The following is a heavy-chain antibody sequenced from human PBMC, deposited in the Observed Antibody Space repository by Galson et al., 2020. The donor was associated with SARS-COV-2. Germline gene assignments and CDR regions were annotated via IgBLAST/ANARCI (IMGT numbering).Heavy chain of an antibody. D-gene: IGHD6-13*01. CDR1: GFAFSSSW. Sequence: GGSLRLSCAASGFAFSSSWMHWVRQAPGKVLVWVSLIHYDGSPSYADSLQGRFSISRDTAINMLFLQMSSLRVDDTDVYYCVKEEAGAGNWYFDLWGRGTLVTVTS. V-gene: IGHV3-74*01. CDR3: VKEEAGAGNWYFDL. J-gene: IGHJ2*01. CDR2: IHYDGSP.